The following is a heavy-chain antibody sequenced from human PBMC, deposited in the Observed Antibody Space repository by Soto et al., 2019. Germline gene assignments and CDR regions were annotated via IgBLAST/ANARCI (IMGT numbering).Heavy chain of an antibody. V-gene: IGHV3-74*01. D-gene: IGHD4-17*01. Sequence: EVQLVESGGGLVQPGGSLRLSCAASGFTFSSYWMHWVRQAPGKGLVWVSRINSDGNSIFYADSVKGRFTISRDNAKNTLYLQMNSLRAKDTAVYYCARDYGDYPPSDYWGQGTLVTVSS. CDR3: ARDYGDYPPSDY. CDR1: GFTFSSYW. J-gene: IGHJ4*02. CDR2: INSDGNSI.